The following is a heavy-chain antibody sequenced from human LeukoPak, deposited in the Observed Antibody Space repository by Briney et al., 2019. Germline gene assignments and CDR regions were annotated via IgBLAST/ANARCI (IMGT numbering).Heavy chain of an antibody. Sequence: ASVKVSCKASGYTFTSYYMHWVRQAPGQGLEWMGIINPSGGSTSYAQKFQGRVTMTRDTSTSTVYMQLSSLRAEDTAVYYCAKDERNWNYNLASQTYDWGQGTLVTVSS. D-gene: IGHD1-7*01. CDR1: GYTFTSYY. CDR3: AKDERNWNYNLASQTYD. J-gene: IGHJ4*02. CDR2: INPSGGST. V-gene: IGHV1-46*01.